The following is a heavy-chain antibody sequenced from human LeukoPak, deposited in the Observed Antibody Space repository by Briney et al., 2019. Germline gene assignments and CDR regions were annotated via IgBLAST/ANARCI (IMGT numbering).Heavy chain of an antibody. CDR1: GFTFSSYG. V-gene: IGHV3-30*03. CDR2: ISYDGSNK. D-gene: IGHD2-2*01. Sequence: GGSLRLSCAASGFTFSSYGMHWVRQAPGKGLEWVAVISYDGSNKYYADSVKGRFTISRDNSKNTLYLQMNSLRAEDTAVYYCATVWGPFVVVPAALYGMDVWGQGTTVTVSS. CDR3: ATVWGPFVVVPAALYGMDV. J-gene: IGHJ6*02.